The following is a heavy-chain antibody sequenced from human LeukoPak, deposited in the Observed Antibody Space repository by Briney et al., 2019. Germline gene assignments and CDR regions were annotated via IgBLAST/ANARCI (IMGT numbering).Heavy chain of an antibody. Sequence: GGSLRLSCAASGFTFSSYAMSWVRQAPGKGLEWVSAISGSGGSTYYADSVKGRFTISRDNSKNTLYLQMNSLRAEDTAVYYCARAPGYCSSTSCYRASSLDYWGQGTLVTVSS. CDR3: ARAPGYCSSTSCYRASSLDY. V-gene: IGHV3-23*01. D-gene: IGHD2-2*02. CDR1: GFTFSSYA. CDR2: ISGSGGST. J-gene: IGHJ4*02.